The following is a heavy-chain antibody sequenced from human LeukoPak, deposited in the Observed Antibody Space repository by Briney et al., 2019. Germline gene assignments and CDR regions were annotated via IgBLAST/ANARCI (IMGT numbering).Heavy chain of an antibody. V-gene: IGHV3-7*01. CDR1: GFTFSSYS. CDR3: ARVFPYCSSPSCYTADY. D-gene: IGHD2-2*02. Sequence: GGSLRLSCAASGFTFSSYSMNWVRQAPGKGLEWVANIKQDGSEKYYVDSVKGRFTISRDNAKNSLYLQMNGLRVEDTAVYYCARVFPYCSSPSCYTADYWGQGTLVTVSS. J-gene: IGHJ4*02. CDR2: IKQDGSEK.